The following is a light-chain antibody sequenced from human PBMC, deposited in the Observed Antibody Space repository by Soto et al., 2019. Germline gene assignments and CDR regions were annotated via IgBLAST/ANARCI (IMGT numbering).Light chain of an antibody. Sequence: DIQMTQSPSSLSPSIGDRVTITCRASQSISRHLHWYQQKPGKAPKFLIYFASSLQSGVPSRFSGSGSGTDFTLTISSVQPEDFATYYCQQSHSTPYTFGQGTKLEIK. CDR1: QSISRH. CDR3: QQSHSTPYT. CDR2: FAS. V-gene: IGKV1-39*01. J-gene: IGKJ2*01.